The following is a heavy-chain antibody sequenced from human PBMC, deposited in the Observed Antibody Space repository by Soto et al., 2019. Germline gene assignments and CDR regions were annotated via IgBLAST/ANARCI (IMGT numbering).Heavy chain of an antibody. J-gene: IGHJ4*02. CDR1: GFTFNAYA. CDR3: ARVASDYINSVDN. CDR2: IGGRGGNR. V-gene: IGHV3-23*01. Sequence: EVQLLESGGGLVQPGGSLRLSCAASGFTFNAYAMTWVRQAPGTGLEWVSAIGGRGGNRYYADSVRGRFTISRDNSKDTVDLKMNSLRVEDTAVYYCARVASDYINSVDNWGQGILVTVSS. D-gene: IGHD4-4*01.